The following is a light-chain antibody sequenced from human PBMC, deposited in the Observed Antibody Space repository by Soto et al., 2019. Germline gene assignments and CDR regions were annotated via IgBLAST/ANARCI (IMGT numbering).Light chain of an antibody. CDR2: GSS. Sequence: DIQMTQSPSSLSASVGDRVTITCRASQAIRNDLAWYQQKPGRAPKRLIYGSSTLQSGVPSRFSGRGSGTEFTLTISSLQPEDFATYYCLQNNVFPRTFGQGTKV. CDR3: LQNNVFPRT. CDR1: QAIRND. V-gene: IGKV1-17*01. J-gene: IGKJ1*01.